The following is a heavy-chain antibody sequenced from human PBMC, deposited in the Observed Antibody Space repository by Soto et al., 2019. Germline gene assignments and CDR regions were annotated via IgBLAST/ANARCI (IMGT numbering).Heavy chain of an antibody. CDR3: AKDIKCSGWYFGLGL. CDR2: SSWNSGTI. Sequence: GGSLRLSSAASGFTFDDHAMHWVRQGPGKGLECVSGSSWNSGTIVYADSVKGRFTISRDNTKNSLYLQMDSLRSENTALYYCAKDIKCSGWYFGLGLWGQGTTVTVAS. CDR1: GFTFDDHA. J-gene: IGHJ6*02. D-gene: IGHD6-19*01. V-gene: IGHV3-9*01.